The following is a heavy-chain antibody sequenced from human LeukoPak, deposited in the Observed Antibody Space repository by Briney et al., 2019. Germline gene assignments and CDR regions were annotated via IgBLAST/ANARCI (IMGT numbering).Heavy chain of an antibody. CDR1: GYPLTELS. CDR3: ASEGPFYGMDV. Sequence: GASVTVSCTVSGYPLTELSMHWVRQAPGKGLEWMGGFDPEDGETIYAQKFQGRVTMTEDTSTDTAYMELSSLRSEDTAVYYCASEGPFYGMDVWGQGTTVTVSS. J-gene: IGHJ6*02. V-gene: IGHV1-24*01. CDR2: FDPEDGET.